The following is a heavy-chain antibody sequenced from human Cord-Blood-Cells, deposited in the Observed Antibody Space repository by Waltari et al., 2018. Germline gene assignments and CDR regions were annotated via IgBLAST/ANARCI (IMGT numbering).Heavy chain of an antibody. Sequence: QLQLQESGSGLVKPSQTLSLTCAVSGGSISSGGYSWSWLRQPPGKGLEWIGYIYHSGSTYYNPSLKSRVTISVDRSKNQFSLKLSSVTAADTAVYYCARGTVPLYDFWSGYAFDIWGQGTMVTVSS. V-gene: IGHV4-30-2*01. J-gene: IGHJ3*02. CDR2: IYHSGST. CDR1: GGSISSGGYS. D-gene: IGHD3-3*01. CDR3: ARGTVPLYDFWSGYAFDI.